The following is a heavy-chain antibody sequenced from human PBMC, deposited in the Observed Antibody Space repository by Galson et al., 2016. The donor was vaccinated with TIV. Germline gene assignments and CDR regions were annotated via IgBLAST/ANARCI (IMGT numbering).Heavy chain of an antibody. V-gene: IGHV1-46*03. Sequence: SVKVSCKASGYTFTSYYMHWVRQAPGQGLEWMGIINPSGGSTSYAQKFQGRVTMTRDTSTSTVYMELSSLRSEDTAVYYCAGRIQPELGMDVWGQGTPVTVSS. J-gene: IGHJ6*02. D-gene: IGHD5-18*01. CDR2: INPSGGST. CDR1: GYTFTSYY. CDR3: AGRIQPELGMDV.